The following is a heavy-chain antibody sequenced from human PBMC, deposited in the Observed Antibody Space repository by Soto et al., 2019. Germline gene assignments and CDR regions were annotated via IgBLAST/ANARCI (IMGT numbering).Heavy chain of an antibody. D-gene: IGHD4-17*01. J-gene: IGHJ4*02. CDR2: IYYSGST. CDR3: ARHGDDYGDYVSGYFDY. CDR1: GGSISSSSYY. Sequence: AETLSLTCTVSGGSISSSSYYWGWIRQPPGKGLEWIGSIYYSGSTYYNPSLKSRVTISVDTSKNQFSLKLSSVTAADTAVYYCARHGDDYGDYVSGYFDYWGQGTQVTVSS. V-gene: IGHV4-39*01.